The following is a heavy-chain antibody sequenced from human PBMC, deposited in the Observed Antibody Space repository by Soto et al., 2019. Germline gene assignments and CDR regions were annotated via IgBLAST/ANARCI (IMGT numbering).Heavy chain of an antibody. V-gene: IGHV4-30-4*01. CDR1: GGSISSGDYY. CDR3: ARSGSSGYYRPQNHFDY. J-gene: IGHJ4*02. D-gene: IGHD3-22*01. Sequence: SETLSLTCTVSGGSISSGDYYWSWIRQPPGKGLEWIGYIYYSGSTYYNPSLKSRVTISVDTSKNQFSLKLSSVTAADTAVYYCARSGSSGYYRPQNHFDYWGQGTLVTVSS. CDR2: IYYSGST.